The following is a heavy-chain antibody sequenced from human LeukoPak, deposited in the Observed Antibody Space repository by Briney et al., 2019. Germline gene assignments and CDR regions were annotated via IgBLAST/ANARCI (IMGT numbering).Heavy chain of an antibody. CDR3: ARANDYGDPLPRYMDV. CDR1: GDSITSSNW. CDR2: IYHSGST. V-gene: IGHV4-4*02. Sequence: PSGTLSLTCAVSGDSITSSNWWSWVRQPPEKGLEWIGEIYHSGSTNYNPSLKSRVTISVDKSKNQFSLKVNSVTAADTAVYYCARANDYGDPLPRYMDVWGKGTTVTVSS. D-gene: IGHD4-17*01. J-gene: IGHJ6*03.